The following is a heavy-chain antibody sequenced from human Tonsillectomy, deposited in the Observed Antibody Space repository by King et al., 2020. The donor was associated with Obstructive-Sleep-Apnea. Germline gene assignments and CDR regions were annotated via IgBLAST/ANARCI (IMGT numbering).Heavy chain of an antibody. V-gene: IGHV3-23*04. D-gene: IGHD6-13*01. CDR2: IIGSGGST. CDR3: ASPRDASSSWYGCDY. Sequence: VQLVESGGGLVQPGGSLRLSCAASGFTFSSYSMSWVRQAPGKGLEWVSAIIGSGGSTYYAASVTGRFTISGDTSKTPLSLQMNSLRAEATAVYYCASPRDASSSWYGCDYWGQGTLVTVSS. CDR1: GFTFSSYS. J-gene: IGHJ4*02.